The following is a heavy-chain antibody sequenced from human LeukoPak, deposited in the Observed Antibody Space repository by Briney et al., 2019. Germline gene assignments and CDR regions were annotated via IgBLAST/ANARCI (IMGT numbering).Heavy chain of an antibody. CDR1: GGSISSYY. D-gene: IGHD3-9*01. Sequence: SETLSLTCTVSGGSISSYYWSWIRQPPGKGLEWIGYIYYSGSTNYNPSFKSRVTISVDTSKNQFSLKLSSVTAADTAVYYCARERILTGYPYFDYWGQGTLVTVSS. V-gene: IGHV4-59*12. CDR2: IYYSGST. J-gene: IGHJ4*02. CDR3: ARERILTGYPYFDY.